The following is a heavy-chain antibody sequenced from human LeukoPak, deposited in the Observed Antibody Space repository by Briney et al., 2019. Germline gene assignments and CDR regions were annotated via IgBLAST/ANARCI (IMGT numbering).Heavy chain of an antibody. V-gene: IGHV3-21*01. CDR2: ISSSSSYI. J-gene: IGHJ6*02. CDR3: ARVSLGFGDV. D-gene: IGHD3-10*01. CDR1: GFTFSSYS. Sequence: GGSLRLSSAASGFTFSSYSMNWVRQAPGKGLEWVSSISSSSSYIYYADSVKGRFTISRDNAKNSLYLQMNSLRAEDTAVYYCARVSLGFGDVWGQGTTVTVSS.